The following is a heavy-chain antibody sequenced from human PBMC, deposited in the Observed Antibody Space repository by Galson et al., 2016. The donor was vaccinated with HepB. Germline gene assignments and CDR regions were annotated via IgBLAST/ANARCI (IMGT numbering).Heavy chain of an antibody. CDR2: INVDGSEE. V-gene: IGHV3-7*03. D-gene: IGHD4-11*01. CDR1: GFIVSDNY. CDR3: ARDDYRVFGH. J-gene: IGHJ4*02. Sequence: SLRLSCAGSGFIVSDNYMSWVRQAPGKGLEWVVNINVDGSEEYYVDSVRGRFTISRDNAKNSMYLQMNSLRVEDTAVYYRARDDYRVFGHWGQGTLVTVSS.